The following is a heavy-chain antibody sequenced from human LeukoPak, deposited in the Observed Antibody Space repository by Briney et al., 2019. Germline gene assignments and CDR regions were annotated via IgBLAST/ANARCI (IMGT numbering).Heavy chain of an antibody. CDR2: INHSGIT. D-gene: IGHD3-10*01. CDR3: ASGNYYDI. Sequence: LRLSCAASGFTFSSYWMSWVRQAPGKGLEGIGEINHSGITNYNPSLKSRVTISVDTSKNQFSLKLSSVTAADTAVYYCASGNYYDIWGQGTMVTVSS. J-gene: IGHJ3*02. CDR1: GFTFSSYW. V-gene: IGHV4-34*01.